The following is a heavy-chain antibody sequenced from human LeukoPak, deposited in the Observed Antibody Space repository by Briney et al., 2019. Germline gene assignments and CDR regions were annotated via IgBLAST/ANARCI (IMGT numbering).Heavy chain of an antibody. D-gene: IGHD3-10*01. CDR1: GGSFSGYY. V-gene: IGHV4-34*01. CDR3: ARQWFGEFSGVDY. J-gene: IGHJ4*02. Sequence: SETLSLTCTVYGGSFSGYYWSWIRQPPGKGLEWIGEINHSGSTNYNPSLKSRVTISVDTSKNQFSLKLSSVTAADTAVYYCARQWFGEFSGVDYWGQGTLVAVSS. CDR2: INHSGST.